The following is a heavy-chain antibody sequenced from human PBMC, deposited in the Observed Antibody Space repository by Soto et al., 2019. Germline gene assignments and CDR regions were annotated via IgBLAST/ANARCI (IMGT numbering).Heavy chain of an antibody. V-gene: IGHV1-8*01. CDR3: ARGNPFTYGGSDV. CDR1: GYTFSDFD. Sequence: GASVKVYCKASGYTFSDFDINWLRQASGQGPEWMGWMNAKSGDTFFAQRFQGKFNMTWDTSLSTAYMEVGSLTSDDTAMYYCARGNPFTYGGSDVPGQGTTLTLSS. J-gene: IGHJ6*02. D-gene: IGHD3-10*01. CDR2: MNAKSGDT.